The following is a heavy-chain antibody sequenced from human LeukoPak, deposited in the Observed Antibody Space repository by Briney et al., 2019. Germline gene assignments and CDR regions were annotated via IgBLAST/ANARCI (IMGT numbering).Heavy chain of an antibody. D-gene: IGHD5-12*01. CDR2: IYQSGNA. CDR1: GYSISSGYY. J-gene: IGHJ4*02. V-gene: IGHV4-38-2*02. CDR3: ARDGPRSGYDLGHFDN. Sequence: SETLSLTCTVSGYSISSGYYWGWIRQPPEEGLEWIGSIYQSGNAYYNPSLKSRITMSVDTSKNQFSLKLSSVTAADTAVYYCARDGPRSGYDLGHFDNLGQGTLVTASS.